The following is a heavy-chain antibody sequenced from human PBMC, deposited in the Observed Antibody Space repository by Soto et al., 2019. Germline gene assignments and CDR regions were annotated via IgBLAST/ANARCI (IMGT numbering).Heavy chain of an antibody. V-gene: IGHV1-18*01. CDR1: GYTFTSYG. CDR3: AREGLYSGYDYYYYYGMDV. CDR2: FSAYNGNT. J-gene: IGHJ6*02. D-gene: IGHD5-12*01. Sequence: QVQLVQSGAEVKKPGASVKVSCKASGYTFTSYGISWVRQAPGQGLEWMGWFSAYNGNTNYAQKLQGRVTMTTDTSTSTAYMELRSLRSDDTAVYYCAREGLYSGYDYYYYYGMDVWGQGTTVTVSS.